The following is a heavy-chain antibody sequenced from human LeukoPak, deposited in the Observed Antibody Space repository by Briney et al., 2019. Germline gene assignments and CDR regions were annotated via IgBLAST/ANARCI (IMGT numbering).Heavy chain of an antibody. J-gene: IGHJ2*01. CDR3: ARNDWGLGSFWYFTL. V-gene: IGHV3-7*01. Sequence: PGGSLRLSCEASGFTFSHYWMSWVRQAPGKGLEWVACIKQDGSEKEYVDSVKGRFTISRDNAKDSLFLQLNSLRAEDTAVYFCARNDWGLGSFWYFTLWGRGTLVTVSS. CDR1: GFTFSHYW. D-gene: IGHD7-27*01. CDR2: IKQDGSEK.